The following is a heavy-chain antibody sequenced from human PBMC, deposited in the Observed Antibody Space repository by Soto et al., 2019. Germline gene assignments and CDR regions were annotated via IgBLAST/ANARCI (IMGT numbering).Heavy chain of an antibody. V-gene: IGHV1-3*01. D-gene: IGHD6-19*01. J-gene: IGHJ4*02. CDR1: GYTFTGYA. Sequence: ASVKVSCKASGYTFTGYAMHLVRQAPGQRLEWMGWINAGNGNTKYSQKFQGRVTITRDTSASAAYMELSSLSSEDTAVYYCARAVAVPADFDYWGQGTLVTVS. CDR3: ARAVAVPADFDY. CDR2: INAGNGNT.